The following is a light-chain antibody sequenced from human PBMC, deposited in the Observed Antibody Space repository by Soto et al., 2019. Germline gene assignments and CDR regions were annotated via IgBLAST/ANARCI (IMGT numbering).Light chain of an antibody. J-gene: IGKJ5*01. CDR1: QSVRSN. Sequence: EIVMTQSPATLSASQGERATLSCRASQSVRSNLAWYQQKPGQAPRLLICGASTRATGIPARFSGSGSGTEFPLTITSLQPEDFATYYCQQLNSYPITFGQGTPLEIK. CDR2: GAS. CDR3: QQLNSYPIT. V-gene: IGKV3-15*01.